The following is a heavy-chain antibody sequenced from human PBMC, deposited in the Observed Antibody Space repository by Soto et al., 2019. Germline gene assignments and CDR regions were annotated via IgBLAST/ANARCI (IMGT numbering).Heavy chain of an antibody. CDR1: GGSISSYY. D-gene: IGHD2-15*01. Sequence: QVQLQESGPGLVKPSETLSLTCTVSGGSISSYYWSWIRQPPGKGLEWIGYIYYSGSTNYNPSLKSRVTISVDSSNNQFALELSSVTAADAAVYYCARHDSGGSYYFYYNMDVWGKGTPVTVSS. CDR3: ARHDSGGSYYFYYNMDV. V-gene: IGHV4-59*08. CDR2: IYYSGST. J-gene: IGHJ6*03.